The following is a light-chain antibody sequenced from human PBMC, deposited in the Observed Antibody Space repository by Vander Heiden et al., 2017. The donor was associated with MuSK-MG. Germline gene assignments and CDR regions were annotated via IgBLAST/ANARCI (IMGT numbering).Light chain of an antibody. J-gene: IGLJ1*01. CDR1: SRNIGGYDY. CDR3: ASYTTTSALYV. CDR2: DVS. Sequence: QSVLTQPASVSGSPGQSITISCSGTSRNIGGYDYVSWYQQSPGKAPKLIIYDVSNRPSGVSDRFSGSKSGNTASLTISGLHVDDEADYYCASYTTTSALYVFGSGTQLTVL. V-gene: IGLV2-14*01.